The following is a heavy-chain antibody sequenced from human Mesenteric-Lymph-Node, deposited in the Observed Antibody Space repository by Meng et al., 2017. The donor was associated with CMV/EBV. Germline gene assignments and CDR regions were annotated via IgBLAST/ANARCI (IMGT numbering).Heavy chain of an antibody. CDR1: GFTFSSYW. CDR2: ISYDGNKS. J-gene: IGHJ4*02. D-gene: IGHD5-18*01. CDR3: ARVKGYSINYYYIDY. V-gene: IGHV3-30-3*01. Sequence: GGSLRLSCAASGFTFSSYWMSWVRQAPGKGLEWVALISYDGNKSDYADSVKGRFTVSRDNSKNTLYLEINSLSAEDTAIYYCARVKGYSINYYYIDYWGQGTLVTVSS.